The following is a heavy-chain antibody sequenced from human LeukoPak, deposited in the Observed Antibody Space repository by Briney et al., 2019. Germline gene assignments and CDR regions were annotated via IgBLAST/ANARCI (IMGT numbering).Heavy chain of an antibody. CDR1: GGTFSSYA. D-gene: IGHD3-10*01. J-gene: IGHJ4*02. Sequence: ASVKVSCKASGGTFSSYAISWVRQAPGQGLEWMGWINPNSGGTNYAQKFQGRVTMTRDTSISTAYMELSRLRSDVTAVYYCARDRSYYGSGSQDYWGQGTLVTVSS. CDR3: ARDRSYYGSGSQDY. CDR2: INPNSGGT. V-gene: IGHV1-2*02.